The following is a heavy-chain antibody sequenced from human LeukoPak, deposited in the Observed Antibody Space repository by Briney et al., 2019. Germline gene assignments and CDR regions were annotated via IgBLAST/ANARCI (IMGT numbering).Heavy chain of an antibody. CDR1: GGSISSYY. J-gene: IGHJ5*02. D-gene: IGHD2-2*02. CDR2: IYYSGST. CDR3: ARGPDIVVVPAAIIWFDP. V-gene: IGHV4-59*01. Sequence: PSESLSLTCTVSGGSISSYYWSWIRQPPGKGLEWIGYIYYSGSTNYNPSLKSRVTISVDTSKNQFSLKLSSVTAADTAVYYCARGPDIVVVPAAIIWFDPWGREPWSPSPQ.